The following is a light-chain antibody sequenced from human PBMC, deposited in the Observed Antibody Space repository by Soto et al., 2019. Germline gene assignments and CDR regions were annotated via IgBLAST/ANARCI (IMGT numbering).Light chain of an antibody. V-gene: IGLV2-14*01. J-gene: IGLJ2*01. CDR2: GVT. CDR3: SSYTSSTTLSVV. CDR1: SSDVGGYNY. Sequence: QSALTQPASVSGSPGQSITISCTGTSSDVGGYNYVSWYQQHPGKAPKLMIYGVTNPPSGVSNRFSGAKSGNTASLTISGLQAEDEADYYCSSYTSSTTLSVVFGGGTKLTVL.